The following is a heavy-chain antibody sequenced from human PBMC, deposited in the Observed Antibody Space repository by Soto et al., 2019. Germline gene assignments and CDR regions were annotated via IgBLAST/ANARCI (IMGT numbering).Heavy chain of an antibody. J-gene: IGHJ5*02. Sequence: EVQLVESGGGLVQPGGSLRLSCAASGFTFSASDMHWVRQATGKGLEWVAAIGTLHDTYYPDSVKGRFTISRENAKNSFYLQMNSLGAGDTAVYYCARQASYWHGGGGWFDPWGQGTLVTVSS. CDR2: IGTLHDT. D-gene: IGHD2-8*02. CDR3: ARQASYWHGGGGWFDP. V-gene: IGHV3-13*01. CDR1: GFTFSASD.